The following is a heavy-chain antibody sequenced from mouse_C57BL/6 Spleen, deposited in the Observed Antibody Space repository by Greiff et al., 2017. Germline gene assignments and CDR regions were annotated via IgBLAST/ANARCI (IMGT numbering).Heavy chain of an antibody. V-gene: IGHV1-64*01. J-gene: IGHJ3*01. Sequence: QVQLKEPGAELVKPGASVKLSCKASGYTFTSYWMHWVKQRPGQGLEWIGMIHPNSGSTNYNEKFKSKATLTVDKSSSTAYMQLSSLTSEDSAVYYCARETTASDSYWGQGTLVTVSA. CDR2: IHPNSGST. D-gene: IGHD1-2*01. CDR3: ARETTASDSY. CDR1: GYTFTSYW.